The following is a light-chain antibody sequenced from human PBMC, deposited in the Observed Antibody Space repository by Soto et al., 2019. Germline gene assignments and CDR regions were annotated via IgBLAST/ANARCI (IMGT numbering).Light chain of an antibody. V-gene: IGKV3-20*01. CDR1: ESVSSSY. Sequence: EIVLTQSPGTLSLSPGERATLSCRASESVSSSYLAWYQQKPGRAPRLLIYGASSRATGIPGRFRGSASGTDFTLTISRLEPEDFAVYYCQQYGSSPREYTFGQGTKLEIK. CDR3: QQYGSSPREYT. CDR2: GAS. J-gene: IGKJ2*01.